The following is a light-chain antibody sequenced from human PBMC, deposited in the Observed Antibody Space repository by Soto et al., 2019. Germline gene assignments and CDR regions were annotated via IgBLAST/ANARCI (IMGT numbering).Light chain of an antibody. J-gene: IGKJ1*01. V-gene: IGKV1-39*01. Sequence: DIQMTQSPSSLSASVGDRVTITCRASQSISNYLNSYQQKPGKAPKLLIYAASTLQSGVPSRFSGSGSGTDFTLTISSLQPEDFATYSCQQGYSTLWTFGQGTKVEMK. CDR1: QSISNY. CDR2: AAS. CDR3: QQGYSTLWT.